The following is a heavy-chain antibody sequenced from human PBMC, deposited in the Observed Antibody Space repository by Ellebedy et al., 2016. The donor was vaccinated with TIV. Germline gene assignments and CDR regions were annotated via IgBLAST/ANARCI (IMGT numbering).Heavy chain of an antibody. CDR3: ARSDYYGSGSYYRESPIFDY. CDR1: GFSLSTSGMC. CDR2: IDWDDDK. Sequence: SGPTLVXPTQTLTLTCTFSGFSLSTSGMCVSWIRQPPGKALEWLALIDWDDDKYYSTSLKTRLTISKDTSKNQVVLTMTNMDPVDTATYYCARSDYYGSGSYYRESPIFDYWGQGTLVTVSS. V-gene: IGHV2-70*01. D-gene: IGHD3-10*01. J-gene: IGHJ4*02.